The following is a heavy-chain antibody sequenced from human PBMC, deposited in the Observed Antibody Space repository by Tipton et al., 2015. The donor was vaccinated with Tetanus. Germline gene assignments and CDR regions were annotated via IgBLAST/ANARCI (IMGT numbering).Heavy chain of an antibody. V-gene: IGHV3-23*01. CDR3: AKDRYGSGSYYY. D-gene: IGHD3-10*01. CDR1: GFTFSSYA. J-gene: IGHJ4*02. Sequence: TASGFTFSSYAMSWVRQAPGKGLEWVSAISGSGGSTYYADSVKGRFTISRDNSKNTLYLQMNSLRAEDTAVYYCAKDRYGSGSYYYWGQGTLVTVSS. CDR2: ISGSGGST.